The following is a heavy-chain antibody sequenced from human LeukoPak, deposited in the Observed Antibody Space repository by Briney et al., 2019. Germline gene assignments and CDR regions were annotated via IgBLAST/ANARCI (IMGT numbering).Heavy chain of an antibody. CDR1: GHKFIAYY. Sequence: ASVKVSCKASGHKFIAYYMHWVRQAPGHGLEWMGWINPNSGGTNYAQKFQGRVTMTRDTSISTAYMELRSLRSDDTAVYYCAQHLDGQLWIFDYWGQGTEVTVPS. D-gene: IGHD5-18*01. CDR3: AQHLDGQLWIFDY. V-gene: IGHV1-2*02. CDR2: INPNSGGT. J-gene: IGHJ4*02.